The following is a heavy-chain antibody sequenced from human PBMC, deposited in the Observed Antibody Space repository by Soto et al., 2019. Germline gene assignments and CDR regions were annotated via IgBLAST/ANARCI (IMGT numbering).Heavy chain of an antibody. CDR2: IYWNDDK. CDR1: GFSLSTSEVG. Sequence: QITLKESGPTLVKPTQTLTLTCTFSGFSLSTSEVGVGWIRQPPGKALEWLELIYWNDDKRHRPSLKSRLTITKDTSKNQVVLTMTNMDPVDTATYYCEHTIPDQSLRYYFDYWGQGTLVTVSS. CDR3: EHTIPDQSLRYYFDY. D-gene: IGHD2-2*02. V-gene: IGHV2-5*01. J-gene: IGHJ4*02.